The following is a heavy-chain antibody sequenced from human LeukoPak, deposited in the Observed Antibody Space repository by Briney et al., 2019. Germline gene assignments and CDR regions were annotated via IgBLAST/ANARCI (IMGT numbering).Heavy chain of an antibody. D-gene: IGHD6-6*01. CDR2: ISGSGGST. V-gene: IGHV3-23*01. J-gene: IGHJ4*02. Sequence: GGSLRLSCAASGFTFSSYAMSWVRQAPGKGLGWVSAISGSGGSTYYADSVKGSFTISRDNSKNTLYLQMNSMRAEDTALYHCAKDPSYSSSEGDYWGQGTLVTVSS. CDR3: AKDPSYSSSEGDY. CDR1: GFTFSSYA.